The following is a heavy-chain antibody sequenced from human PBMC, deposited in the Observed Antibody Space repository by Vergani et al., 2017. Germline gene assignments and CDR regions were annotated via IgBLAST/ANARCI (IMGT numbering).Heavy chain of an antibody. D-gene: IGHD6-19*01. V-gene: IGHV4-39*02. CDR2: VYYSGST. CDR1: GGSISSSSYY. Sequence: QLQLQESGPGLVKPSETLSLTCTVSGGSISSSSYYWGWIRQPPGKGLEWIGSVYYSGSTYYNPSLKSRVTISVDTAKNQFSLKLSSVTAADTDVYYCARDISRGGDGWLVRDWGQGTLVTVS. CDR3: ARDISRGGDGWLVRD. J-gene: IGHJ4*02.